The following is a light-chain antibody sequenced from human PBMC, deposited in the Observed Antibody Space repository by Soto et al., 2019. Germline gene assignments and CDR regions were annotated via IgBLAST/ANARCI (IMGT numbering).Light chain of an antibody. CDR3: CSYASSTTYV. J-gene: IGLJ1*01. Sequence: QSALTQPASVSGSPGQSITISCTGTSSDVGSYNLVSWYQQHPGKAPKLMIYEGTKRPSGVSERFSGSRSGNTASLTISGLQAEDEADYYCCSYASSTTYVFGTGTKLTVL. CDR1: SSDVGSYNL. V-gene: IGLV2-23*01. CDR2: EGT.